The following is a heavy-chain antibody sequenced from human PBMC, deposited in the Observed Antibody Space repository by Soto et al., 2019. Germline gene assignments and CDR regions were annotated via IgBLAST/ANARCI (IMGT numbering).Heavy chain of an antibody. D-gene: IGHD3-10*01. J-gene: IGHJ4*02. CDR2: ISSSGDST. CDR1: GFTFSSSA. Sequence: VRLLESGGGLVQPGGSLRLSCAASGFTFSSSAMSWVRQAPGKGLEWVSRISSSGDSTYYADSVKGRVTTSRDNSKNTLYLQTRSRRGEDAAGYYCAEGSRCDFGDFDFWGQGTLVTVSS. V-gene: IGHV3-23*01. CDR3: AEGSRCDFGDFDF.